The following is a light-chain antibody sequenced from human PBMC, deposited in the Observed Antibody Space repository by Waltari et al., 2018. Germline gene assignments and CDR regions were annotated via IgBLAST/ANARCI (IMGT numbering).Light chain of an antibody. V-gene: IGLV4-69*01. J-gene: IGLJ2*01. CDR1: SGHSRDS. CDR3: QTWDAGIGL. CDR2: LDADGSH. Sequence: QPVVTQSPSVSASLGASVKVTCTLSSGHSRDSVAWHQLQEGEAPRYLIRLDADGSHRKGKVIPDRFSGSSSGTERYLTISNLQSEDEADYYCQTWDAGIGLFGGGTRLTVL.